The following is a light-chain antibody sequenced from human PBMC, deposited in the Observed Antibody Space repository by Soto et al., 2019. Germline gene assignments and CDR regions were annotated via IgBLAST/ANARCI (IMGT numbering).Light chain of an antibody. CDR3: QQYNNWPPYT. Sequence: EIVMTQSPATLSVSPGERATLSCRASQRFSSNLAWYQQKPGQAPRLLIYGASTRATGIPARFSGSGSETEFTLTISSLQSEDFAVYYCQQYNNWPPYTFGQGTKLEIK. CDR1: QRFSSN. CDR2: GAS. V-gene: IGKV3-15*01. J-gene: IGKJ2*01.